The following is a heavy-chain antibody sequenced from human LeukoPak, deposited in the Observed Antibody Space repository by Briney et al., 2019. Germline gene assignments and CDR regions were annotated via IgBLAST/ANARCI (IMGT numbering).Heavy chain of an antibody. D-gene: IGHD3-22*01. J-gene: IGHJ4*02. CDR1: GFTVSSNY. V-gene: IGHV3-53*01. Sequence: PGGSLRLSCAASGFTVSSNYMSWVRQAPGKGQEWVSVIYSGGSTYYADSVKGRFTISRDNSKNTLYLQMNSLRAEDTAVYYCARNTDSSGPFDYWGQGTLVTVSS. CDR3: ARNTDSSGPFDY. CDR2: IYSGGST.